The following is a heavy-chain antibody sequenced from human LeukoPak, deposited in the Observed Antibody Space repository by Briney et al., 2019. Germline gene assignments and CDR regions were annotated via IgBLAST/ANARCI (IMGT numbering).Heavy chain of an antibody. CDR2: MHYTESP. Sequence: KASETLSLTCSVSGASITRRHWIWIRQSPRKGLELMGYMHYTESPKYNPSLSSRVTMTIDTSKNQFSLQLRSVTAADTAFYYCARGTDCGGDCGPDFWGQGTLVTVSS. J-gene: IGHJ4*02. V-gene: IGHV4-59*11. D-gene: IGHD2-21*02. CDR3: ARGTDCGGDCGPDF. CDR1: GASITRRH.